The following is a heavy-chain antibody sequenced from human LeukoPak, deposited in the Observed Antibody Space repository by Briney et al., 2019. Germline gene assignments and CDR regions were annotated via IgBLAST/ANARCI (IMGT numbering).Heavy chain of an antibody. CDR3: AKARRSSGWPLDY. J-gene: IGHJ4*02. CDR1: GFTFSSYG. CDR2: IWYGGSNK. V-gene: IGHV3-30*02. D-gene: IGHD6-19*01. Sequence: PGGSLRLSCAASGFTFSSYGMHWVRQAPGKGLEWVAVIWYGGSNKYYADSVKGRFTISRDNSKNTLYLQMNSLRAEDTAVYYCAKARRSSGWPLDYWGQGTLVTVSS.